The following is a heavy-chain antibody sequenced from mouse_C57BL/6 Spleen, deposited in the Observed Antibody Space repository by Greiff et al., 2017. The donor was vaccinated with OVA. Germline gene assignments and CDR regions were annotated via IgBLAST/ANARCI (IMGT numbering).Heavy chain of an antibody. D-gene: IGHD1-1*01. Sequence: FQLQQSGAELMKPGASVKLSCKATGYTFTGYWIEWVKQRPGHGLEWIGEILPGSGSTNYNEKFKGKATFTADTSSNTAYMQLGRLTTEDSAIYDCARGAYYYGSSYDYFDYWGQGTTLTVSS. CDR3: ARGAYYYGSSYDYFDY. V-gene: IGHV1-9*01. CDR1: GYTFTGYW. CDR2: ILPGSGST. J-gene: IGHJ2*01.